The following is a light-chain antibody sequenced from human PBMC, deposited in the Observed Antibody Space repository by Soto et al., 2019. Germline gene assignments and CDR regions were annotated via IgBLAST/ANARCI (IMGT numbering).Light chain of an antibody. CDR1: HIINNNY. CDR3: QQRSNWPSIT. J-gene: IGKJ5*01. V-gene: IGKV3D-20*02. CDR2: GPS. Sequence: EILLTQSPCTLALSPGEGAILSCRAGHIINNNYLAWYQQKPGQAPRLLTYGPSSRATGIPDRFSGSGSGTDFTLTISRLEPEDSAVYYCQQRSNWPSITFGQGTRLEIK.